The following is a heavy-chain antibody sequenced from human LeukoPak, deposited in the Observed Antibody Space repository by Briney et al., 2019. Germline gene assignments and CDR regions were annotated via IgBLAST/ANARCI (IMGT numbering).Heavy chain of an antibody. CDR2: IRYDGINK. V-gene: IGHV3-30*02. CDR3: ARSYGGNYFDY. Sequence: GGSLRLSCAASGFNFSSFGMHWVRQAPGKGLEWVTLIRYDGINKYYADSVKGRFTISRDNSGNTMYLQINSLRPEDTAVYYCARSYGGNYFDYWGQGTLVTVSS. D-gene: IGHD4-23*01. J-gene: IGHJ4*02. CDR1: GFNFSSFG.